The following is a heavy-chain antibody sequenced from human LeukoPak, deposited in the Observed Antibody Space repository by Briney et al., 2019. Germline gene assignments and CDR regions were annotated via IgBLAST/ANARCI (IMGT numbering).Heavy chain of an antibody. CDR1: GFTFSSYG. CDR3: AKGRGAFDI. J-gene: IGHJ3*02. CDR2: IWYDGSNK. D-gene: IGHD3-10*01. Sequence: GGSLRLSCAASGFTFSSYGMHWVRRAPGKGLEWVAVIWYDGSNKYYADSVKGRFTISRDNSKNTLYLQMNSLRAEDTAVYYCAKGRGAFDIWGQGTMVTVSS. V-gene: IGHV3-30*02.